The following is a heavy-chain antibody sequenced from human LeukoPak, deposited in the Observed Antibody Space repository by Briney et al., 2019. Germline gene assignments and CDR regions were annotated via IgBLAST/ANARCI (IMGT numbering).Heavy chain of an antibody. J-gene: IGHJ6*03. Sequence: SETLSLTCAVYGGSFNGYYWSWIRQPPGKGLEWIGEINHSGSTNYNPSLQSRVTISIDTSKNQFSLNLRSVSAADTAVYYCTRDDFGIKTDWEDYYYMDVWGKGTTVTVSS. CDR2: INHSGST. D-gene: IGHD3-3*01. V-gene: IGHV4-34*01. CDR3: TRDDFGIKTDWEDYYYMDV. CDR1: GGSFNGYY.